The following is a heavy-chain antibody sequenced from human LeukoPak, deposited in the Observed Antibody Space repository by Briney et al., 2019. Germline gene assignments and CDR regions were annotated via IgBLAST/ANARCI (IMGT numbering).Heavy chain of an antibody. J-gene: IGHJ4*02. CDR1: GYSISSGYY. CDR2: IYHSGST. CDR3: ARTITISPFDY. D-gene: IGHD3-9*01. Sequence: SETLSLTCTVSGYSISSGYYWGWIRQPPGKGLEWIGSIYHSGSTYYNPSLKSRVTISVDTSKNQFSLKLSSVTAADTAVYYCARTITISPFDYWGQGTLVTVSS. V-gene: IGHV4-38-2*02.